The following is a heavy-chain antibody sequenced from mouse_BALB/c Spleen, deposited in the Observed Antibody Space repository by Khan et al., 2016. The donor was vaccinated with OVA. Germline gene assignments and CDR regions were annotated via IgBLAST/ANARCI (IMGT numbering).Heavy chain of an antibody. J-gene: IGHJ2*01. D-gene: IGHD1-1*01. CDR3: ARGNYYGYYFDY. V-gene: IGHV3-2*02. CDR2: ISYSGST. CDR1: GYSITNNYA. Sequence: EVQLQESGPGLVKPSQSLSLTCTVTGYSITNNYAWNWIRPFPGNKLEWMGYISYSGSTNYNPSLKSRISITRDSSKNQFFLQLNSVTTEDTATYYCARGNYYGYYFDYWGQGTTLTVSS.